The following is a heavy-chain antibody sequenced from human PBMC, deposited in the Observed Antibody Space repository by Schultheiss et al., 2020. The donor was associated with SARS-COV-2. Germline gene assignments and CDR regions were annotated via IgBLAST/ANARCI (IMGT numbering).Heavy chain of an antibody. V-gene: IGHV3-48*03. Sequence: GGSLRLSCAASGFTVSSYEMNWVRQAPGKGLEWVSYISSSGSTIYYADSVKGRFTISRDSAKNSLYLQMNSLRAEDTAVYYCARDRVYYDILTGYYNVRAFDIWGQGTMVTVSS. D-gene: IGHD3-9*01. CDR3: ARDRVYYDILTGYYNVRAFDI. CDR2: ISSSGSTI. CDR1: GFTVSSYE. J-gene: IGHJ3*02.